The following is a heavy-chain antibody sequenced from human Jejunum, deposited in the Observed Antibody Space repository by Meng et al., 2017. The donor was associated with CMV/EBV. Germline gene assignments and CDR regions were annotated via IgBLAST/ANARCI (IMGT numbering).Heavy chain of an antibody. CDR3: TRANRDSKYYAVDA. V-gene: IGHV3-7*01. D-gene: IGHD3-22*01. J-gene: IGHJ6*02. Sequence: GFTFNVDWMNWVRQLPGKGLEWVANIRKDGNEEHYVDSVKGRFTISRDNARNSLYLQMNSLRAEDTALYYCTRANRDSKYYAVDAWGQGTKVTVSS. CDR2: IRKDGNEE. CDR1: GFTFNVDW.